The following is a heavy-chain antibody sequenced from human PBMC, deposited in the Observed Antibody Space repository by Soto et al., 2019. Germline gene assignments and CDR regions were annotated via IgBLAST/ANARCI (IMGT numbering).Heavy chain of an antibody. Sequence: SETLSLTFTVSGGSISSSIYYWGWIRQPPGKGLEWIGSIYHSGSTYYNPSLKSRVTISGDTSKNQFSLKLSSVTAADTAVYYCARSDFVVVRATFDPWGQGALVTVS. J-gene: IGHJ5*02. CDR1: GGSISSSIYY. CDR3: ARSDFVVVRATFDP. D-gene: IGHD2-2*01. CDR2: IYHSGST. V-gene: IGHV4-39*01.